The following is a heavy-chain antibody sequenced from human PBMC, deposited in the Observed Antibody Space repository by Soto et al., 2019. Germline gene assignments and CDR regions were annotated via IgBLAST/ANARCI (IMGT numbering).Heavy chain of an antibody. CDR2: ISTDNGNT. J-gene: IGHJ3*02. D-gene: IGHD1-20*01. Sequence: ASVKVSCTASGYTFTSYGISWVRQAPGQGLEWMGWISTDNGNTNYAQKVQGRVTMTTDTSTSTAYMELRSLRSDDTAVYYCARDRGYKPDTFDIWGQGTMVTVSS. V-gene: IGHV1-18*01. CDR1: GYTFTSYG. CDR3: ARDRGYKPDTFDI.